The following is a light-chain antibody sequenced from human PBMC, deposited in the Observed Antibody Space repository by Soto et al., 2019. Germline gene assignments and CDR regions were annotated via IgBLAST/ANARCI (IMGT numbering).Light chain of an antibody. CDR1: SSDVGGYNY. Sequence: QSALTQPPSASGSPGQSVTISCTGTSSDVGGYNYVSWYQQHPGKAPKLMIYEVSQRPSGVPDRFSGSKSGNTASLTVSGLQAEDEADYYCSSYVGSNNLVFGGGTKLT. V-gene: IGLV2-8*01. J-gene: IGLJ3*02. CDR2: EVS. CDR3: SSYVGSNNLV.